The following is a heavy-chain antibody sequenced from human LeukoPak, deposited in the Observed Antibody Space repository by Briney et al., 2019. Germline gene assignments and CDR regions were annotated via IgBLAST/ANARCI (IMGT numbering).Heavy chain of an antibody. Sequence: PGGSLRLSCAASGFTFSDYYMSWIRQAPGKGLKWISYISSGSTYTNYADSVKGRFTISRDNAKKSLYLQMSSLRAEDTAIYYCARGRSDSLAGPFDYWGQGALVTVSS. J-gene: IGHJ4*02. V-gene: IGHV3-11*05. CDR1: GFTFSDYY. D-gene: IGHD3-22*01. CDR3: ARGRSDSLAGPFDY. CDR2: ISSGSTYT.